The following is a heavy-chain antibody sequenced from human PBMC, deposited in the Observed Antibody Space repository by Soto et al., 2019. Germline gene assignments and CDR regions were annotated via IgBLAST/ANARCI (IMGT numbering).Heavy chain of an antibody. D-gene: IGHD3-3*01. Sequence: SETLSLTCTVSGASISTNYWSWIRQPPGRGLEWIGYIYYSESTNYNPSLKSRGTLSVDTSKNQFSLKLSSVTAADTAVYYCARFAIFGVAPGFDPWGQGTLVTVSS. CDR3: ARFAIFGVAPGFDP. V-gene: IGHV4-59*01. CDR1: GASISTNY. CDR2: IYYSEST. J-gene: IGHJ5*02.